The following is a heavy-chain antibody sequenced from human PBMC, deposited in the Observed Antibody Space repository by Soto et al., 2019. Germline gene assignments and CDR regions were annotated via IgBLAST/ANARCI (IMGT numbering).Heavy chain of an antibody. CDR3: ARGRSQAVIAATLSPFDY. CDR1: AGSLDDYY. Sequence: SETLSLTCAVYAGSLDDYYWSWIRQPPGKGLEWIGEISHGGNTNDNPSLKTRLSMSIDTSQNSFSLRLAPVTAADTAVYYCARGRSQAVIAATLSPFDYWGQGSLVTVSS. J-gene: IGHJ4*02. D-gene: IGHD2-15*01. V-gene: IGHV4-34*01. CDR2: ISHGGNT.